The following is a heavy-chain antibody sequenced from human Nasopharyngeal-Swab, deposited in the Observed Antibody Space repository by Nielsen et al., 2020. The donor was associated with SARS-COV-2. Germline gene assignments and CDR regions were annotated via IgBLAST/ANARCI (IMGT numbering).Heavy chain of an antibody. Sequence: GESLKISCAASGFTFSSYAMSWVRQAPGKGLEWVSAISGSGGSTYYADSAKGRFTISRDNSKNTLYLQMNSLRAEDTAVYYCAKDTALYLAFDIWGQGTMVTVSS. CDR3: AKDTALYLAFDI. D-gene: IGHD3-9*01. CDR1: GFTFSSYA. CDR2: ISGSGGST. J-gene: IGHJ3*02. V-gene: IGHV3-23*01.